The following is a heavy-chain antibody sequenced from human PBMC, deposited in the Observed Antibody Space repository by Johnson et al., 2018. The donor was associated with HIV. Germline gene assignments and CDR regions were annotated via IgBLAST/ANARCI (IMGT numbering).Heavy chain of an antibody. J-gene: IGHJ3*02. Sequence: QVQLVESGGGVVQPGRSVRLYCAASGFIFSTYGMHWVRQAPGKGLEWVAVIWYDGSNEHYADSVKGRFTISRDNSKNTLYLQMNSLRAADTAVYYCARGGGTYAFDIWGQGTLVTVSS. D-gene: IGHD1-26*01. CDR2: IWYDGSNE. V-gene: IGHV3-33*01. CDR3: ARGGGTYAFDI. CDR1: GFIFSTYG.